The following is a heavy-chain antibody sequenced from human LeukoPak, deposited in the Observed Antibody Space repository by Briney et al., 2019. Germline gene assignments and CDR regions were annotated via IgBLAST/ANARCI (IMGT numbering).Heavy chain of an antibody. D-gene: IGHD3-3*01. CDR1: GGTFSSYA. V-gene: IGHV1-69*13. J-gene: IGHJ6*02. CDR3: ARGTLHYDFWSGYHYYYYGMDV. CDR2: IIPIFGTA. Sequence: ASVKVSCKASGGTFSSYAISRVRQAPGQGLEWMGGIIPIFGTANYAQKFQGRVTITADESTSTAYMELSSLRSEDTAVYYCARGTLHYDFWSGYHYYYYGMDVWGQGTTVTVSS.